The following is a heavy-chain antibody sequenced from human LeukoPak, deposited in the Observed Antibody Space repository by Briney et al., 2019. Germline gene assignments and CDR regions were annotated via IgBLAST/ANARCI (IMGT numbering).Heavy chain of an antibody. D-gene: IGHD3-10*01. CDR2: IKRESDGGTT. Sequence: GGSLRLSCAASGFTLSDAWMHWIRQAPGEGLEWVGRIKRESDGGTTDFAAPVKGRFVISRDDSKNILYLQMNSLQIEDTAFYYCVTEYGGGQGPLVTVSS. CDR3: VTEYG. J-gene: IGHJ4*02. CDR1: GFTLSDAW. V-gene: IGHV3-15*01.